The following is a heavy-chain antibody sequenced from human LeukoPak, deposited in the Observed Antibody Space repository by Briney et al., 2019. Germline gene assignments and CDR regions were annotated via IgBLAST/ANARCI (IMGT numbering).Heavy chain of an antibody. CDR2: ISAYNGNT. CDR3: ARDPFVRGSGSWNWFDP. V-gene: IGHV1-18*01. J-gene: IGHJ5*02. D-gene: IGHD3-10*01. CDR1: GYTFTSYG. Sequence: ASVKVSCKASGYTFTSYGISWVRQAPGQGLEWMGWISAYNGNTNYAQKLQGRVTMTTDTSTSTAYMELRSLRSDDTAVYYCARDPFVRGSGSWNWFDPWGQGTLVTVSS.